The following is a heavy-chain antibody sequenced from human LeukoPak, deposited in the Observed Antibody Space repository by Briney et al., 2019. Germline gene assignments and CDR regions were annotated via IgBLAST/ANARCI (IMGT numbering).Heavy chain of an antibody. CDR1: GGSISSYY. CDR3: ARDGGGFWSGYSYYGMDV. D-gene: IGHD3-3*01. CDR2: IYYSGST. Sequence: SETLSLTRTVSGGSISSYYWSWIRQPPGKGLEWIGYIYYSGSTNYNPSLKSRVTISVDTSKNQFSLKLSSVTAADTAVYYCARDGGGFWSGYSYYGMDVWGQGTTVTVSS. J-gene: IGHJ6*02. V-gene: IGHV4-59*01.